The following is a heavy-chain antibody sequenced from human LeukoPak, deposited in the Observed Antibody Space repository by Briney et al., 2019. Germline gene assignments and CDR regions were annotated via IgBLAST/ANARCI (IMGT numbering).Heavy chain of an antibody. J-gene: IGHJ4*02. CDR2: INPSGGST. CDR3: ARGTTTQAYYYDSSGPRGLYYFDY. CDR1: GYTFTSYY. D-gene: IGHD3-22*01. Sequence: ASVKVSCKASGYTFTSYYTHWVRQAPGQGLEWMGIINPSGGSTSYAQKFQGRVTMTRDTSTSTVYMELSSLRSEDTAVYYCARGTTTQAYYYDSSGPRGLYYFDYWGQGTLVTVSS. V-gene: IGHV1-46*01.